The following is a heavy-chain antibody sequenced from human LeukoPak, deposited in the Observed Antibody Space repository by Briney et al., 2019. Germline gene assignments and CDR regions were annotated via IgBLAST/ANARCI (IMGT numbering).Heavy chain of an antibody. CDR1: GFTFSSYW. Sequence: GGSLRLSCAASGFTFSSYWMSWVRQAPGKGLEWVANIKQDGSEKYYVDSVKGRFTISRDNAKNSLYLQMNSLRAEDTAVYYCARAGVDTAIFTKKDDKEYYYYYMDVWGKGTTVTVSS. J-gene: IGHJ6*03. CDR3: ARAGVDTAIFTKKDDKEYYYYYMDV. D-gene: IGHD5-18*01. V-gene: IGHV3-7*03. CDR2: IKQDGSEK.